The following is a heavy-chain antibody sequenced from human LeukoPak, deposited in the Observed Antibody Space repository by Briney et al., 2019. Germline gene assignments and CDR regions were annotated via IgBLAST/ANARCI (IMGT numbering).Heavy chain of an antibody. J-gene: IGHJ2*01. D-gene: IGHD2-2*01. CDR1: GFTFNRYA. Sequence: GGSLRLSCAASGFTFNRYAMSWVRQAPGKGLDWVSGITSSGGNADYADSVKGRFTISRDNSKNTLYLQMNSLRAEDTAVYYCAKEITYCSRTSCYVYWYFDLWGRGTLVTVSS. CDR3: AKEITYCSRTSCYVYWYFDL. CDR2: ITSSGGNA. V-gene: IGHV3-23*01.